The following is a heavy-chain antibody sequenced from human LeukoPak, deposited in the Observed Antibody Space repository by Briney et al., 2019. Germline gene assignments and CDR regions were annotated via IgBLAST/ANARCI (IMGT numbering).Heavy chain of an antibody. D-gene: IGHD3-16*01. CDR2: IYYSGST. V-gene: IGHV4-59*01. CDR3: AALISLYYGMDV. J-gene: IGHJ6*02. CDR1: GGSISSYY. Sequence: SETLSLTCTVSGGSISSYYWSWIRQPPGKGLEWIGYIYYSGSTNYNPPLKSRVTISVDTSENQFSLKLSSVTAADTAVYYCAALISLYYGMDVWGQGTTVTVSS.